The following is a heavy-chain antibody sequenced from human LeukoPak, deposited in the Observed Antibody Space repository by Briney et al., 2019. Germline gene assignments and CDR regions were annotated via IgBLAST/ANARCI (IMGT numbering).Heavy chain of an antibody. CDR3: ARDNYYDSSGYNY. CDR1: GFTVSSNY. V-gene: IGHV3-53*01. Sequence: GGSLRLSCADSGFTVSSNYMSWVRQAPGKGLEWVSVIYSGGSTYYADSVKGRFTISRDNSKNTLYLEMNSLRAEDTAVYYCARDNYYDSSGYNYWGQGTLVTVSS. J-gene: IGHJ4*02. D-gene: IGHD3-22*01. CDR2: IYSGGST.